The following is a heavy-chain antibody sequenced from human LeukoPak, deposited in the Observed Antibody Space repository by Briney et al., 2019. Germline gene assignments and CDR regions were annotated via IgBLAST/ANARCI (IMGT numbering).Heavy chain of an antibody. Sequence: GGSLRLSCAASGFTFSSYAMSWVRQAPGKGLEWVSSISSSSSYIYYADSVKGRFTISRDNAKNSLYLQMNSLRAEDTAVYYCARSKGSGRSGGNYFDYWGQGTLVTVSS. CDR3: ARSKGSGRSGGNYFDY. V-gene: IGHV3-21*01. J-gene: IGHJ4*02. CDR1: GFTFSSYA. D-gene: IGHD3-10*01. CDR2: ISSSSSYI.